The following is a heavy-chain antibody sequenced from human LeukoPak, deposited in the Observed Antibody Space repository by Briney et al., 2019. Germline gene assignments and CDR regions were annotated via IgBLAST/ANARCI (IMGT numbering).Heavy chain of an antibody. CDR2: ILTSGSS. V-gene: IGHV4-4*07. CDR3: ARLVGSAYAFDI. J-gene: IGHJ3*02. CDR1: SDFISSYY. D-gene: IGHD6-6*01. Sequence: PSETLSLTCTVSSDFISSYYWNWVRQPAGKGLEWIGRILTSGSSNYNPSLKSRVTMSVDTSKNQFSLKLKSVTAADTAVYYCARLVGSAYAFDIWGQGTMVTVSS.